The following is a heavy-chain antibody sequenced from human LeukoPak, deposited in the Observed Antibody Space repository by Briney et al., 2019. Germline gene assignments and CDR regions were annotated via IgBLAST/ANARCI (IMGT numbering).Heavy chain of an antibody. CDR3: TRDHHRRHYDSQARNTFDV. J-gene: IGHJ3*01. V-gene: IGHV3-48*01. CDR1: GFTFSSYS. Sequence: GGSLRLSCAASGFTFSSYSMNWVRQAPGKGLEWVSYISSSSSTIYYADSVRGRFTISRDNAKNSLYLQINGLRAEDTAVYYCTRDHHRRHYDSQARNTFDVWGQGTMVTVSS. D-gene: IGHD3-22*01. CDR2: ISSSSSTI.